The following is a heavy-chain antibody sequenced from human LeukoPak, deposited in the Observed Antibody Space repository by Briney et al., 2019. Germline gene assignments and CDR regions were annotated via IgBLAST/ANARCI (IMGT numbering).Heavy chain of an antibody. J-gene: IGHJ4*02. CDR3: ARVSSYSSSSGSLCDY. CDR2: IKQDGSAK. D-gene: IGHD6-6*01. CDR1: GFTFSSYW. V-gene: IGHV3-7*01. Sequence: GGSLRLSCAASGFTFSSYWMSWVRHAPGKGLEWVANIKQDGSAKFYVDSVKGRFNISRDNAKNSLYLQLNSLRAEDTAIYHCARVSSYSSSSGSLCDYWGQGTRVTVSS.